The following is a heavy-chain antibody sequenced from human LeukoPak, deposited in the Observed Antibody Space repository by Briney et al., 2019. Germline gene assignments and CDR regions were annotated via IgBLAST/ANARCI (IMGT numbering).Heavy chain of an antibody. CDR1: GGSISSSTYY. D-gene: IGHD1-26*01. V-gene: IGHV4-39*01. CDR3: ARHTNFIAGDTRHFDN. J-gene: IGHJ4*02. CDR2: VYYSGST. Sequence: SETLSLTCTVSGGSISSSTYYWGWIRQPPGKGLEWLGSVYYSGSTYYNPSLKSRVTISVDTSKNQFSLKLSSVTAADTAVYYCARHTNFIAGDTRHFDNWGQGTLVTVSS.